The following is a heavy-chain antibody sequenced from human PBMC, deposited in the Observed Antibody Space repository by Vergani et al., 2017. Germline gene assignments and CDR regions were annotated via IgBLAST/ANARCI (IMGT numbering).Heavy chain of an antibody. Sequence: QVQLVESGGGVVQPGRSLRLSCAASGFTFSSYAMHWVRQAPGKGLEWVAVISYDGSNKYYADSVKGRFTISRDNSKNTLYLQMNSLRAEDTAVYYCARAYDYVWGSSSDWGQGTLVTVPS. J-gene: IGHJ4*02. CDR1: GFTFSSYA. CDR2: ISYDGSNK. CDR3: ARAYDYVWGSSSD. D-gene: IGHD3-16*01. V-gene: IGHV3-30-3*01.